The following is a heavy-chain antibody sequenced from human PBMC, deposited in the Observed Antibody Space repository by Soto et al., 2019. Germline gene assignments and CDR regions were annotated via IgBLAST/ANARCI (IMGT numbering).Heavy chain of an antibody. V-gene: IGHV4-34*01. D-gene: IGHD2-2*01. J-gene: IGHJ6*02. CDR1: GGSFSGCY. CDR2: INHSGST. CDR3: ARGPKIAIVVVPAAIYNYYAIDA. Sequence: SQDWCLSSAVSGGSFSGCYWSVCRQPPGKKLEWIGEINHSGSTNYNPSLKSRVTISVDTSKNQFSLKLSSVTAADTAVYYCARGPKIAIVVVPAAIYNYYAIDAWGQWTTVT.